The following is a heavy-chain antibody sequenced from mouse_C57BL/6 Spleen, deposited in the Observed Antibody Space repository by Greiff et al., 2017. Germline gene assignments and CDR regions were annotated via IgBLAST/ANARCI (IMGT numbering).Heavy chain of an antibody. CDR2: IWSGGST. J-gene: IGHJ1*03. CDR1: GFSLTSYC. V-gene: IGHV2-2*01. CDR3: GRNNDRGYFDV. D-gene: IGHD2-12*01. Sequence: VLVVESGPGLVQPSQSLSITCTVSGFSLTSYCVHWVRQSPGKGLEWLGVIWSGGSTDYNAAFISRLSISKDDNKNQVFFKKNSLQADETAIYYCGRNNDRGYFDVWGTGTTVTVSS.